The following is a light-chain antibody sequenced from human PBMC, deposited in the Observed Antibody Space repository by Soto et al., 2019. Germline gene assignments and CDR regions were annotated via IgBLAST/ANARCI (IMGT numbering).Light chain of an antibody. CDR1: SGDVGAYDR. Sequence: QSALTQPRSVSGSPGQSVTISCTGTSGDVGAYDRVSWYQHHPTKAPKLIIYDVTNRPSGVPYRFSGSKSGSTASLTISGLQAEDEADYYCGTWDSSLSAVVFGGGTKLTVL. CDR2: DVT. J-gene: IGLJ2*01. V-gene: IGLV2-11*01. CDR3: GTWDSSLSAVV.